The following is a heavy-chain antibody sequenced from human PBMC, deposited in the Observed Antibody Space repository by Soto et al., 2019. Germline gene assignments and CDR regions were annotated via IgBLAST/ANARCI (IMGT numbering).Heavy chain of an antibody. CDR1: GFSLSNARMG. V-gene: IGHV2-26*01. CDR2: IFSNDEK. CDR3: ARMESDYSNYFGMAYYYYGMDV. J-gene: IGHJ6*02. Sequence: QVTLKESGPVLVKPTETLTLTCTVSGFSLSNARMGVSWIRQPPGKALEWLAHIFSNDEKSYSTSLKSRLTISKDPSKSQVVLTMTNMDPVDTATYYCARMESDYSNYFGMAYYYYGMDVWGQGTTVTVSS. D-gene: IGHD4-4*01.